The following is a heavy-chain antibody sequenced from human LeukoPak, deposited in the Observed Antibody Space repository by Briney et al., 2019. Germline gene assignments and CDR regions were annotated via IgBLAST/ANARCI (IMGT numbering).Heavy chain of an antibody. J-gene: IGHJ6*02. D-gene: IGHD3-3*01. Sequence: PGGSLRLSCAASGFAFSSYGMHWVREAPGEGRECVEDIWHDGSNKYYADSVKGRFTISRDNSKNTLYLQMNSLRAEDTAVYYCARDRDRSTLEWLSLYYYYGMDVWGQGTTVTVSS. CDR3: ARDRDRSTLEWLSLYYYYGMDV. V-gene: IGHV3-33*01. CDR2: IWHDGSNK. CDR1: GFAFSSYG.